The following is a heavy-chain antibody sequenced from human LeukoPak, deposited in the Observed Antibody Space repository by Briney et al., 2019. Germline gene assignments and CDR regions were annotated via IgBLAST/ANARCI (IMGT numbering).Heavy chain of an antibody. J-gene: IGHJ3*02. CDR1: GGSISSGSYY. Sequence: SETLSLTCTVSGGSISSGSYYWSWIRQPAGKGLEWIGRIYTSGSTNYNPSLKRRVTISVDTSKNQFSLKLSSVTAADTAVYYCARLRYFDWLLAYMAFDIWGQGTMVTVSS. V-gene: IGHV4-61*02. CDR3: ARLRYFDWLLAYMAFDI. D-gene: IGHD3-9*01. CDR2: IYTSGST.